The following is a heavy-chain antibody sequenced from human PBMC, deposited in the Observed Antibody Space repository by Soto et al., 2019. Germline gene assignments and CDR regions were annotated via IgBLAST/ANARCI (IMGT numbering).Heavy chain of an antibody. CDR3: ARDYSIAAAGFDP. CDR2: ISSSSSYI. V-gene: IGHV3-21*01. D-gene: IGHD6-6*01. J-gene: IGHJ5*02. Sequence: PGGSLRLSCAASGFTFSSYSMSWVRQAPGKGLEWVSSISSSSSYIYYADSVKGRFTISRDNAKNSLYLQMNSLRAEDTAVYYCARDYSIAAAGFDPWGQGTLVTVSS. CDR1: GFTFSSYS.